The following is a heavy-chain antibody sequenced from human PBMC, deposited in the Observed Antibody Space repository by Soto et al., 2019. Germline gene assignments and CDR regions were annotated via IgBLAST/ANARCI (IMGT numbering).Heavy chain of an antibody. Sequence: ASVKVSCKASGYTFTSYDINWVRQATGQGLEWMGWMNPNSGNTGYAQKFQGRVTMTRNTSISTAYMELSSLRSEDTAVYYCARDYGGANYYYYGMDVWRQGTTVTVSS. D-gene: IGHD3-10*01. CDR3: ARDYGGANYYYYGMDV. J-gene: IGHJ6*02. CDR2: MNPNSGNT. V-gene: IGHV1-8*01. CDR1: GYTFTSYD.